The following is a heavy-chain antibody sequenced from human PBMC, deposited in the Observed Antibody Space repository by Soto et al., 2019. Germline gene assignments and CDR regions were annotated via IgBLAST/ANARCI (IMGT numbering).Heavy chain of an antibody. CDR1: GDSVTSRHL. Sequence: PSETLSLTCAVTGDSVTSRHLGTCVLHPPGKGLQWIGETFRSGTTNYNPSLNGRVTIFLDKSRNQVSLTLTSVTAADTAMYYCASHYVTRGYSSFDKWGQGTMVT. V-gene: IGHV4-4*02. D-gene: IGHD5-12*01. CDR3: ASHYVTRGYSSFDK. CDR2: TFRSGTT. J-gene: IGHJ3*02.